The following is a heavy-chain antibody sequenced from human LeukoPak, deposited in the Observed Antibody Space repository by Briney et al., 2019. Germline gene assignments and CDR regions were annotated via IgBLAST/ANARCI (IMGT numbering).Heavy chain of an antibody. Sequence: QPGGSLRLSCAASGFAVSSNYMSWVRQAPGKGLEWVSVIYSGGSTYYADSVKGRFTISRDNAKNSLYLQMNSLRAEDTAVYYCARDSVSWGAFDIWGQGTMVTVSS. D-gene: IGHD3-16*01. V-gene: IGHV3-66*01. CDR3: ARDSVSWGAFDI. CDR2: IYSGGST. CDR1: GFAVSSNY. J-gene: IGHJ3*02.